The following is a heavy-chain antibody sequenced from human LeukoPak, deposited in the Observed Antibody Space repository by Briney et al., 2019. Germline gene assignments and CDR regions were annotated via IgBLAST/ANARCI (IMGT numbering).Heavy chain of an antibody. V-gene: IGHV4-59*01. J-gene: IGHJ5*02. CDR3: AREDAGWFDP. CDR2: IHSSGST. Sequence: PSETLSLTCTVSGGSISGSYWSCIRQPPEKGLAWIGFIHSSGSTDYSPSLKSRVIIAVDTSKNQFSLKLTSVTAADTAVYYCAREDAGWFDPWGQGTLVTVSS. CDR1: GGSISGSY.